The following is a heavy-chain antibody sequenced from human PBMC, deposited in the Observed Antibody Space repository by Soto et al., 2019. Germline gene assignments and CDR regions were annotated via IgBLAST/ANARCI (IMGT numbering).Heavy chain of an antibody. Sequence: GGSLRLSCAASGFTFSSYSMNWVRQAPGKGLEWVSYISSSSSTIYYADSVKGRFTISRDNAKNSLYLQMNSLRAEDTAVYYCARASLFWSGYYTVNYWGQGTLVTVSS. V-gene: IGHV3-48*01. CDR1: GFTFSSYS. J-gene: IGHJ4*02. CDR2: ISSSSSTI. D-gene: IGHD3-3*01. CDR3: ARASLFWSGYYTVNY.